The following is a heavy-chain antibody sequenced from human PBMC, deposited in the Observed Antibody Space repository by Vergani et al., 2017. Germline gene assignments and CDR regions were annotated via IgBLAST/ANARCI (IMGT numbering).Heavy chain of an antibody. D-gene: IGHD2-2*02. J-gene: IGHJ6*03. Sequence: QVQLVESGGGVVQPGKSLSLSCETSGFIFSDYVMHWVRQAPGKGLEWVAGIWHDGSNEKYVDSVQGRFTISRDNSKNTLYLEMESLRVEDTAVYFCAKDLGLGVVVPAAIHDRRYYHYYYMDVWGKGTTVTVSS. CDR1: GFIFSDYV. CDR2: IWHDGSNE. V-gene: IGHV3-33*03. CDR3: AKDLGLGVVVPAAIHDRRYYHYYYMDV.